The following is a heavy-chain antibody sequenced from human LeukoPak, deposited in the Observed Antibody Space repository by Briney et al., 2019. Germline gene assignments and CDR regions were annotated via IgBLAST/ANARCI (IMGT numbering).Heavy chain of an antibody. CDR1: GFTLSSYA. V-gene: IGHV3-23*01. Sequence: GGSLRLSCAASGFTLSSYAMSWVRQAPGKGLEWVSAISGSGGSTYYADSVKGRFTISRDNSKNTLYLQMNSLRAEDTAVYYCANTDYGDYVGVYYYGMDVWGQGTTVTVSS. CDR2: ISGSGGST. J-gene: IGHJ6*02. CDR3: ANTDYGDYVGVYYYGMDV. D-gene: IGHD4-17*01.